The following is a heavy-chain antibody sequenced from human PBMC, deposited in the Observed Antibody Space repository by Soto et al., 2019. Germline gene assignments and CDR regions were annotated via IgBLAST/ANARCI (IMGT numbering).Heavy chain of an antibody. CDR3: AKSSPHSSAWAPGDS. CDR2: INGRGDDT. D-gene: IGHD2-15*01. CDR1: GFTFWGYA. J-gene: IGHJ5*01. Sequence: VQLLESGGGLVQPGGSLRLSCAASGFTFWGYAMSWVRQPPGKGLEWVSSINGRGDDTYYADSVRGRFTISRDNSKNTLSLQIDNLRADDTAMLYCAKSSPHSSAWAPGDSWGQGTLVTVSS. V-gene: IGHV3-23*01.